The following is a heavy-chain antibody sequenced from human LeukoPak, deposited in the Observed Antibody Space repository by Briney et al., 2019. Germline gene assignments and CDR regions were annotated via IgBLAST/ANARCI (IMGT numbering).Heavy chain of an antibody. D-gene: IGHD2-15*01. Sequence: PSETLSLTCAVSGYSISSGYYWGWIRQPPGKGLEWIGSIYHSGSTYYNPSLKSRVTMSVDTSKNQFSLKLSSVTAADTAVYYCARDCSGGSCYYAFDIWGQGTMVTVSS. CDR1: GYSISSGYY. CDR2: IYHSGST. V-gene: IGHV4-38-2*02. J-gene: IGHJ3*02. CDR3: ARDCSGGSCYYAFDI.